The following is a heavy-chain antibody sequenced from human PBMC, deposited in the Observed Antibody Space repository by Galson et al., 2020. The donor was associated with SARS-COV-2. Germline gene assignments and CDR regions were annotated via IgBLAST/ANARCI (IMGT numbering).Heavy chain of an antibody. J-gene: IGHJ4*02. D-gene: IGHD1-26*01. CDR1: GFTFSSYA. CDR3: ARGRSGSYWEGFDY. V-gene: IGHV3-30*04. CDR2: ISYDGSNK. Sequence: GGSLRLSCAASGFTFSSYAMHWVRQAPGKGLEWVAVISYDGSNKYYADSVKGRFTISRDNSKNTLYLQMNSLRAEDTAVYYCARGRSGSYWEGFDYWGQGTLVTVSS.